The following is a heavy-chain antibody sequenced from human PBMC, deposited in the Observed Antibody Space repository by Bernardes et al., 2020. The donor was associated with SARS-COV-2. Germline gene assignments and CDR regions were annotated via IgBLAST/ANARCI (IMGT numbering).Heavy chain of an antibody. CDR2: IYPGDSDT. V-gene: IGHV5-51*01. CDR1: GYSFTSYW. Sequence: GACLKISCKGSGYSFTSYWICWVRHMPGKGLEWMGIIYPGDSDTRYSPSFQGQVTISADKSISTAYLQWSSLKASDTAMYYCASVYYYDSSGSDWDAFDIWGQGTMVTVSS. J-gene: IGHJ3*02. D-gene: IGHD3-22*01. CDR3: ASVYYYDSSGSDWDAFDI.